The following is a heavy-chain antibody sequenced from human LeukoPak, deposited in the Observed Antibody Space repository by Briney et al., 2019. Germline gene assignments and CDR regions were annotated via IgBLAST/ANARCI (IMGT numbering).Heavy chain of an antibody. CDR2: IYYSGST. D-gene: IGHD5-24*01. V-gene: IGHV4-59*01. J-gene: IGHJ4*02. CDR3: ARATRRWLHYIDY. CDR1: GGSLSSYY. Sequence: SETLSLTCTVSGGSLSSYYWSWIRQPPGKGLEWIGYIYYSGSTNYNPSLKSRVTISVDTSKNQFSLKLSSVTAADTAVYYCARATRRWLHYIDYWGQGTLVTVSS.